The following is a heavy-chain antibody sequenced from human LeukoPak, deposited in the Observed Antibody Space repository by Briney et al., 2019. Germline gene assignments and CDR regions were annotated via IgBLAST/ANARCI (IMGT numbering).Heavy chain of an antibody. CDR2: GHHSGST. V-gene: IGHV4-34*01. D-gene: IGHD4-17*01. J-gene: IGHJ5*02. CDR1: GWSFSNYY. CDR3: ARGSQWGDYAGFDT. Sequence: SETLSLTCAVYGWSFSNYYWTWILQPPRKGLQWIGEGHHSGSTNYNPPLKTRVTISVDTSRSQFSLKLTSVTAADTAVYYCARGSQWGDYAGFDTWGQGTLVTVSS.